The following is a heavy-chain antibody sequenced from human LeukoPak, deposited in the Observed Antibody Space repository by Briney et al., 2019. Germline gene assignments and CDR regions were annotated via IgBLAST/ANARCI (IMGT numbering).Heavy chain of an antibody. CDR3: ARLVVGATEVDY. CDR2: IYYSGST. J-gene: IGHJ4*02. Sequence: SETLSLTCTVSGGSISSYYWGWIRQPPGKGLEWIGSIYYSGSTYYNPSLKSRVTISVDTSKNQFSLKLSSVTAADTAVYYCARLVVGATEVDYWGQGTLATVSS. V-gene: IGHV4-39*01. D-gene: IGHD1-26*01. CDR1: GGSISSYY.